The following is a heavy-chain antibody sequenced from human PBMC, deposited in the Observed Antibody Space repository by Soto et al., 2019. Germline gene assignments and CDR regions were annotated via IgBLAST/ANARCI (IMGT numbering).Heavy chain of an antibody. Sequence: QVQLQESGPGLVKPSETLSLTCTVSGGSIISYYWSWIRQPPGKGLEWIGYIYYSGSTNYNPSLKSRVTISVDTSKNQFSLKLSSVTAAVTAVYYCARDLRLDYWGQGTLVTVSS. D-gene: IGHD4-17*01. J-gene: IGHJ4*02. CDR1: GGSIISYY. CDR3: ARDLRLDY. V-gene: IGHV4-59*01. CDR2: IYYSGST.